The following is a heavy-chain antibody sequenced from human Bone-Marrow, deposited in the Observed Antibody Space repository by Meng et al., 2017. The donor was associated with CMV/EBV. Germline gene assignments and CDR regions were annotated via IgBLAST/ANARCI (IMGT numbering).Heavy chain of an antibody. D-gene: IGHD1-26*01. CDR1: GYTFTGYY. V-gene: IGHV1-2*02. Sequence: ASVKVSCKASGYTFTGYYMHWVRQAPGQGLEWMGWINPNSGGTNYAQKFQGRVTMTRDMSISTAYMELSRLRSDDTAVYYCARDSGNYSIRDYWGQGTLVTVSS. J-gene: IGHJ4*02. CDR2: INPNSGGT. CDR3: ARDSGNYSIRDY.